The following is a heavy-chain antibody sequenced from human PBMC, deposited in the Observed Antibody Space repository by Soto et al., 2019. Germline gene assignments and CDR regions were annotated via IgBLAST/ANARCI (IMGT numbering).Heavy chain of an antibody. CDR3: ARPTSLGGNPFDY. D-gene: IGHD2-15*01. Sequence: EVQLVESGGGLVQPGGSLRLSCAASGFTFSSYWMHWVRQVPGKGLVWVSRINSDGSSTIYADSVKGRFTISRDNAKNTLYLQMNSLRAEDTAVYYCARPTSLGGNPFDYWGQGTLVTVSS. V-gene: IGHV3-74*01. CDR1: GFTFSSYW. CDR2: INSDGSST. J-gene: IGHJ4*02.